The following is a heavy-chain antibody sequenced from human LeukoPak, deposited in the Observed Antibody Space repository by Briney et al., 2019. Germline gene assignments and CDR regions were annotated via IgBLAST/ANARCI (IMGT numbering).Heavy chain of an antibody. Sequence: GGSLRLSCAASGLTFSSYSMNWVRQAPGKGLEWVSYISSSGSTIYYADSVKGRFTISRDNAKNSLYLQMNSLRAEDTAVYYCASARIAVAGIENEDYWGQGTLVTVSS. CDR3: ASARIAVAGIENEDY. CDR2: ISSSGSTI. J-gene: IGHJ4*02. D-gene: IGHD6-19*01. CDR1: GLTFSSYS. V-gene: IGHV3-48*04.